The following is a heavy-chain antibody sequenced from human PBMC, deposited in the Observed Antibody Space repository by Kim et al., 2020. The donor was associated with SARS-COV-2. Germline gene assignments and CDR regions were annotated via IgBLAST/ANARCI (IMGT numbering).Heavy chain of an antibody. CDR2: ISSGGGAT. V-gene: IGHV3-23*02. D-gene: IGHD2-15*01. CDR1: GFTFTNYT. J-gene: IGHJ4*02. Sequence: GGSLRLSCAASGFTFTNYTMNWVRQSPGEGLEWVSGISSGGGATYYKASVKGRFTISRDNSKNTIYFDMKSLRVEDTAIYYCAGSAYSNALDFWGRGTL. CDR3: AGSAYSNALDF.